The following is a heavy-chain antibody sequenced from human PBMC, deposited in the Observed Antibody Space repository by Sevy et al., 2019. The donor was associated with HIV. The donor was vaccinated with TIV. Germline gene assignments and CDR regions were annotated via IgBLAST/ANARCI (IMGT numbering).Heavy chain of an antibody. J-gene: IGHJ6*02. CDR1: GFTFSNYA. Sequence: GGSLRLSCVASGFTFSNYAMHWVRRAPGKGLEWVAVVSYDGSHKDYADSVKGRFTISRDNSKNTLDLQMHSLRADDTAVYYCVRDSRSTLIVVVEVGGMDVWGQGTTVTVSS. V-gene: IGHV3-30-3*01. D-gene: IGHD3-22*01. CDR2: VSYDGSHK. CDR3: VRDSRSTLIVVVEVGGMDV.